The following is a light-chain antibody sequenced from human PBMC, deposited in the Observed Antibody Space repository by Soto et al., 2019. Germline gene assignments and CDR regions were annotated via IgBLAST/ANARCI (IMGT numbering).Light chain of an antibody. J-gene: IGKJ1*01. CDR1: QSISSW. V-gene: IGKV1-5*03. CDR3: QQYSSYSRT. CDR2: KAS. Sequence: DIQMTQSPSTLSASVGDRVTIPCRASQSISSWLAWYQQKPGKAPKVLIYKASSLESGVPSRFSGSGSGTEFTLTISSLQPDDFATYYCQQYSSYSRTFGQGTKVDIK.